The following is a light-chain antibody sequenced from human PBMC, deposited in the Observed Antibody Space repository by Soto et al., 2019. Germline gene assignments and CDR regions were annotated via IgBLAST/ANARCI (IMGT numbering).Light chain of an antibody. CDR2: GAS. CDR1: QSVNNN. V-gene: IGKV3-15*01. Sequence: EIKLTQSPSSLSVSLGDRATISCRASQSVNNNLYWYQQKRGQAPRLLIYGASTRATGIPGRFRGSGSGTEFSLTITSLQSAECAVYFCQQQNIWPPDTFGQGTKLEIK. CDR3: QQQNIWPPDT. J-gene: IGKJ2*01.